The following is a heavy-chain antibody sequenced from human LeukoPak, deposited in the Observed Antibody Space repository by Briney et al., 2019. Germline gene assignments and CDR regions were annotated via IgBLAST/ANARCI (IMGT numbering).Heavy chain of an antibody. J-gene: IGHJ3*02. V-gene: IGHV3-9*01. CDR2: ISWNSGSI. CDR1: GFTFDDYA. Sequence: GGSLRLSCAASGFTFDDYAMHWVRQAPGKGLEWVSGISWNSGSIGYADSVKGRFTISRDNAKNSLYLQMNSLRAEDTAVYYCANSLGYQAFDIWGQGTMVTVSS. D-gene: IGHD2-15*01. CDR3: ANSLGYQAFDI.